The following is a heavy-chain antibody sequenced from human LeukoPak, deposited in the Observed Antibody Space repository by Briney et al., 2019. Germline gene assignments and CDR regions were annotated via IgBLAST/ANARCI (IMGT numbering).Heavy chain of an antibody. Sequence: GGSLRLSCATSGFTFSSYAMSWVRQAPGKGLEWAAGIGASGGSTYYADSVKGRFTISRDNSKNTLYLQMNSLRTEDTAVYYCAKAEGYDILTGLDYWGQGTLVTVSS. CDR3: AKAEGYDILTGLDY. V-gene: IGHV3-23*01. CDR2: IGASGGST. J-gene: IGHJ4*02. CDR1: GFTFSSYA. D-gene: IGHD3-9*01.